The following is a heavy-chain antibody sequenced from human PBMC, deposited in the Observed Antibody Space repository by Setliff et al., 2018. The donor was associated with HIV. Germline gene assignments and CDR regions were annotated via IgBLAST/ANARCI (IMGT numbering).Heavy chain of an antibody. CDR2: INSDGSTV. CDR3: VRVAGFSSSWLAY. D-gene: IGHD6-13*01. CDR1: GFSFSYYW. Sequence: PGGSLRLSCAASGFSFSYYWMHWVRQAPGKGLEWVARINSDGSTVEHAGAVKGRLTISRDNARNTLYLEMNSLRVEDAAMYYCVRVAGFSSSWLAYWGQGTLVTV. V-gene: IGHV3-74*03. J-gene: IGHJ4*02.